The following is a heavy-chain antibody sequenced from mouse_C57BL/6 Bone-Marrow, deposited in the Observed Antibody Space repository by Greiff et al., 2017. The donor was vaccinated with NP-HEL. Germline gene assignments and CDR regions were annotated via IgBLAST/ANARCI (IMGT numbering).Heavy chain of an antibody. J-gene: IGHJ4*01. CDR2: IYPGGGYT. Sequence: QVHVKQSGAELVRPGTSVKMSCKASGYTFTNYWIGWAKQRPGHGLEWIGDIYPGGGYTNYNEKFKGKTTVTADKSSSTAYMQFSSLTSEDSAIYFSAISDCYYAMDYWGQGTSVTVSS. CDR1: GYTFTNYW. CDR3: AISDCYYAMDY. V-gene: IGHV1-63*01.